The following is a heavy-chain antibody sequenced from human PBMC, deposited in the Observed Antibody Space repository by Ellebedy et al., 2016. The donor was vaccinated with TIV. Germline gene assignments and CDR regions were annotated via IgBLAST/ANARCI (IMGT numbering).Heavy chain of an antibody. V-gene: IGHV3-23*01. D-gene: IGHD6-19*01. CDR3: AKDPISG. CDR1: GFTFSSYA. Sequence: GESLKISCAASGFTFSSYAMTWVRQAPGKGLEWVSSIVGSGATTYYADSVKGRFTISRDNSKNTLYMQMNSLRADDTAVYYCAKDPISGWGQGTLVTVSS. CDR2: IVGSGATT. J-gene: IGHJ4*02.